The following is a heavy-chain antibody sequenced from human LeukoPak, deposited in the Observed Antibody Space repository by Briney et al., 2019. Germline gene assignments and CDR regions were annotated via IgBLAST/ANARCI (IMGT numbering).Heavy chain of an antibody. J-gene: IGHJ4*02. D-gene: IGHD3-22*01. CDR1: GFTFSSYE. CDR2: ISSSGSTI. Sequence: GGSLRLSCAASGFTFSSYEMNWVRQAPGKGLEWVSYISSSGSTIYYADSVKGRFTISRDNAKDSLYLQMNSLRAEDTAVYYCARDPIYYDSSGHSPRFDYWGQGTLVTVSS. CDR3: ARDPIYYDSSGHSPRFDY. V-gene: IGHV3-48*03.